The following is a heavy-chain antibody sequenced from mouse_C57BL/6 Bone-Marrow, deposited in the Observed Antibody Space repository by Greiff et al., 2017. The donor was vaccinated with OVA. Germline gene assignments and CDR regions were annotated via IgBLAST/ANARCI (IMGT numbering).Heavy chain of an antibody. Sequence: QVQLQQPGAELVKPGASVKLSCKASGYTFTSYWMQWVKQRPGQGLEWIGEIDPSDSYTNYNQKFKGKATLTVDTSSSTAYMQLSSLTSEDSAVYYGARRTALTGAWFAYWGQGTLVTVSA. V-gene: IGHV1-50*01. D-gene: IGHD4-1*01. J-gene: IGHJ3*01. CDR3: ARRTALTGAWFAY. CDR1: GYTFTSYW. CDR2: IDPSDSYT.